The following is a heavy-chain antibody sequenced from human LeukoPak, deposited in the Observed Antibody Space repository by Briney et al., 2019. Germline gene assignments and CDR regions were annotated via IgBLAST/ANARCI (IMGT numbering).Heavy chain of an antibody. Sequence: GGSLRLSCAASGFTFSSRAMNWVRQAPGKGLEWVSTISGGGDSTYYADSVADRFIISRDNSKNTLYLQMNSLRAEDTALYFCAKSLDGSGIYYNGDYWGQGTLVTVSS. D-gene: IGHD3-10*01. CDR2: ISGGGDST. CDR1: GFTFSSRA. J-gene: IGHJ4*02. V-gene: IGHV3-23*01. CDR3: AKSLDGSGIYYNGDY.